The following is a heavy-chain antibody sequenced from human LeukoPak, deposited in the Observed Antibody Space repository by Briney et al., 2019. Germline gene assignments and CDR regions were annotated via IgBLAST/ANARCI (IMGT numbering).Heavy chain of an antibody. V-gene: IGHV1-69*02. CDR1: GGTFSSYT. CDR3: AICYDSSGYYPQNDAFDI. Sequence: SVKVYCRASGGTFSSYTISWVRQAPGQGLEWMGRIIPILGIANYAQKFQGRVTITADKSTSTAYMELSSLRSEDTAVYYCAICYDSSGYYPQNDAFDIWGQGTMVTVSS. CDR2: IIPILGIA. J-gene: IGHJ3*02. D-gene: IGHD3-22*01.